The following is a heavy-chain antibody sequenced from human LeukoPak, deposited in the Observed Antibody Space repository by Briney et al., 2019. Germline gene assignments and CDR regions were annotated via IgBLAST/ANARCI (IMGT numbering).Heavy chain of an antibody. CDR3: ARRGSSSWYGGVDY. V-gene: IGHV3-66*04. D-gene: IGHD6-13*01. Sequence: GSLRLSCAASGFTVSSNYMSWVRQAPGKGLEWVSVIYSGGSTYYADSVKGRFTISRDNSKNTLYLQMNSLRAEDTAVYYCARRGSSSWYGGVDYWGQGTLVTVSS. J-gene: IGHJ4*02. CDR2: IYSGGST. CDR1: GFTVSSNY.